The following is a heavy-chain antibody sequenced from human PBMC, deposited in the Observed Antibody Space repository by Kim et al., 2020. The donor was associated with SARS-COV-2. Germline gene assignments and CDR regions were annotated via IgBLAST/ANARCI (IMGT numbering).Heavy chain of an antibody. CDR2: MSSGGLT. J-gene: IGHJ4*02. D-gene: IGHD6-13*01. CDR1: GFTFSNYA. Sequence: GGSLRLPCAASGFTFSNYAMSWVRQAPGKGLQWVSGMSSGGLTYYADSVKGRFTISRDKSKNTLYLQMTSLRAEDTAAYYCARLLPSTVGREDYFDSWGQGTLVTVSS. CDR3: ARLLPSTVGREDYFDS. V-gene: IGHV3-23*01.